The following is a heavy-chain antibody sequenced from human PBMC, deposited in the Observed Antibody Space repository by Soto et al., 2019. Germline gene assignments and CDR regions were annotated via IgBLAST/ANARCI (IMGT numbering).Heavy chain of an antibody. CDR1: GGSISSSSYY. D-gene: IGHD5-12*01. CDR2: IYYSGST. V-gene: IGHV4-39*01. J-gene: IGHJ6*02. CDR3: ARRRGYSGYEQFHYYYYGMDV. Sequence: QLQLQESGPGLVKPSETLSLTCTVSGGSISSSSYYWGWIRQPPGKGLEWIGSIYYSGSTYYNPSLKRRVTISVDTSKNQFSLKLSSVTAADTAVYYCARRRGYSGYEQFHYYYYGMDVWGQGTTVTVSS.